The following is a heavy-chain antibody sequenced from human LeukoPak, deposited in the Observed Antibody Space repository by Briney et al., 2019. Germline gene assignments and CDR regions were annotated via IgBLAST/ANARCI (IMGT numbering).Heavy chain of an antibody. CDR1: GFTFSSSE. V-gene: IGHV3-48*03. J-gene: IGHJ3*02. CDR2: ISSSGSII. D-gene: IGHD5-18*01. Sequence: GGSLRLSCADSGFTFSSSEMCWVRPAPGKGLEWVSYISSSGSIIYYADSVRSGFTISRDNAKNSLYLQINSVRAEDTAVYYCARDLQLWLGAFDIWGQGTMVTVSS. CDR3: ARDLQLWLGAFDI.